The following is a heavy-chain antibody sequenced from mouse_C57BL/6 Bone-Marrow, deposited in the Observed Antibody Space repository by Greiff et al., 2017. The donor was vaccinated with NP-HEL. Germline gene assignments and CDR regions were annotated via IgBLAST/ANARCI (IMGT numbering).Heavy chain of an antibody. D-gene: IGHD2-3*01. V-gene: IGHV5-2*01. CDR1: EYEFPSHD. Sequence: EVKLMESGGGLVQPGESLKLSCESNEYEFPSHDMSWVRKTPEKRLELVAAINSDGGSTYYPDTMESRFIISRDNTKKTLYLQMSSLRSEDTALYDCARDDGYYGSYWYFDVWGTGTTVTVSS. CDR2: INSDGGST. CDR3: ARDDGYYGSYWYFDV. J-gene: IGHJ1*03.